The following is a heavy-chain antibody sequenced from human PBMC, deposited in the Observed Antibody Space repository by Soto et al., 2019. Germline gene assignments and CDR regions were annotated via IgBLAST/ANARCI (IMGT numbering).Heavy chain of an antibody. D-gene: IGHD7-27*01. Sequence: GGSLRLSCAASGFTFSGSAMHWVRQASGKGLEWVGRIKSKPDGGTTDYAAPVKGRFTVSRDDSKNMVYLQMNSLKIEDTAVYYCATGTPDGMDIWGQGTTVTVS. CDR1: GFTFSGSA. CDR3: ATGTPDGMDI. J-gene: IGHJ6*02. V-gene: IGHV3-15*07. CDR2: IKSKPDGGTT.